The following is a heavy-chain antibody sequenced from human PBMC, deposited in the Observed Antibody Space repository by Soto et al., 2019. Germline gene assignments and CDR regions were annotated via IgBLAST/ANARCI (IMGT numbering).Heavy chain of an antibody. CDR2: INHSGST. Sequence: SETLSLTCAVYGGSFSGYYWSWIRQPPGKGLEWIGEINHSGSTNYNPSLKSRVTISVDTSKNQFSLKLSSVTAADTAVYYCARTVLMVYAIMEDDAFDIWGQGTMVTVSS. J-gene: IGHJ3*02. CDR1: GGSFSGYY. V-gene: IGHV4-34*01. D-gene: IGHD2-8*01. CDR3: ARTVLMVYAIMEDDAFDI.